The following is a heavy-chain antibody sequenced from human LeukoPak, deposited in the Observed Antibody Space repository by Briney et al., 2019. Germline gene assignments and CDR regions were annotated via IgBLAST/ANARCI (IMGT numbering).Heavy chain of an antibody. Sequence: KPSDTLSLTCTVSGGSINIRNYYWGWIRQPLGKGLDWIGSVYYSGTTYYNPSLKSRVTISVDTSKNRFSLELNSVSAADSAVYYCASHGGASPPDPWGQGTLVTVSS. CDR3: ASHGGASPPDP. D-gene: IGHD2-15*01. CDR2: VYYSGTT. J-gene: IGHJ5*02. CDR1: GGSINIRNYY. V-gene: IGHV4-39*01.